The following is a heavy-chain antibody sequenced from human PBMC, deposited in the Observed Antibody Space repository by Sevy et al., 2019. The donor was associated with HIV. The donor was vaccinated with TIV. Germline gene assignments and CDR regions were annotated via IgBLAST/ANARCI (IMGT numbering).Heavy chain of an antibody. CDR3: AGPTLTYSNGWSYYDF. D-gene: IGHD6-19*01. V-gene: IGHV4-39*01. J-gene: IGHJ4*02. Sequence: KQSQTLSLTCTVSGASISSSGYYWGWIRQPPGKGLEWIASIRYSGSTFYNPSLKSRVTISADTSKNQFSLKVNSVTAADTATYYCAGPTLTYSNGWSYYDFWGQGTVVTVSS. CDR1: GASISSSGYY. CDR2: IRYSGST.